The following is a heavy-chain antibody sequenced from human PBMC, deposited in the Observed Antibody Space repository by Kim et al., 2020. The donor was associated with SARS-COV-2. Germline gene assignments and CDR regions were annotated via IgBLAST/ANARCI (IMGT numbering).Heavy chain of an antibody. D-gene: IGHD6-19*01. Sequence: GGSLRLSCVASGLTFSSYAMSWVRQAPGKGLEWVSATSGGGDGTYYADSVKGRFTVSRDKSKNTLNLQMNSLRAEDTGVYYCAIRIEVVGTIDYWGQGTLVTVSS. V-gene: IGHV3-23*01. CDR2: TSGGGDGT. CDR3: AIRIEVVGTIDY. CDR1: GLTFSSYA. J-gene: IGHJ4*02.